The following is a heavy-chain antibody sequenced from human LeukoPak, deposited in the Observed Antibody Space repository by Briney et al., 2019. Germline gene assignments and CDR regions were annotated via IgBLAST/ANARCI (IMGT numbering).Heavy chain of an antibody. CDR3: ARELASVTAG. Sequence: PGGSLRLSCAASGFTVSSNYMSWVRQAPGKGLEWVSVIYAGGSTYYADSAKGRFTISRDDSKNTLYLQMNSLRAEDTAVYYCARELASVTAGWGQGTLVTVSS. CDR1: GFTVSSNY. J-gene: IGHJ4*02. D-gene: IGHD2-21*02. CDR2: IYAGGST. V-gene: IGHV3-53*01.